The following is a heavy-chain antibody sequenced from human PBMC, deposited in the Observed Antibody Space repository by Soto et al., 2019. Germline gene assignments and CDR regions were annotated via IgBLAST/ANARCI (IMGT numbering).Heavy chain of an antibody. CDR2: MSSRSDYI. J-gene: IGHJ3*02. V-gene: IGHV3-21*01. CDR1: GFTFSTYS. CDR3: ARRYYYDTENRDAFEI. D-gene: IGHD3-22*01. Sequence: PGGSLRLSCVASGFTFSTYSMNWVRQAPGKGLEWVSSMSSRSDYIFYADSVKGRFTISRDNAKNSLYLQMNSLRAEDKAVYYCARRYYYDTENRDAFEIWGQGTLVTVAS.